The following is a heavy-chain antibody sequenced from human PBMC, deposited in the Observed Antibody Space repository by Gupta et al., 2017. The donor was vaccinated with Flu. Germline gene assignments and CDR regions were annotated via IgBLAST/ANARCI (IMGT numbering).Heavy chain of an antibody. CDR2: TYYRSKWYN. CDR1: NSAA. CDR3: ASGPGGRFDP. V-gene: IGHV6-1*01. J-gene: IGHJ5*02. D-gene: IGHD2-15*01. Sequence: NSAAWNWIRQSPSRGLEWLGRTYYRSKWYNDYAVSVKSRITINPDTSKNQFSLHLNSLTPEDTAVYYSASGPGGRFDPWGQGTRVTVPA.